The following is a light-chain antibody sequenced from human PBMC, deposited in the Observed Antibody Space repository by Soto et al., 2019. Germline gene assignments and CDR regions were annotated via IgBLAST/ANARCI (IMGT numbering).Light chain of an antibody. V-gene: IGLV2-23*01. CDR1: SSDIGSYNL. Sequence: QSALTQPASVSGSPGQSITISCTGSSSDIGSYNLVSWYQQHPGKAPKLMIYEGSKRPSRVSNRFSGSKPGNTASLTISGLQAEDEADYYCCSHVGRSTLLFGGGTKLTVL. CDR2: EGS. CDR3: CSHVGRSTLL. J-gene: IGLJ3*02.